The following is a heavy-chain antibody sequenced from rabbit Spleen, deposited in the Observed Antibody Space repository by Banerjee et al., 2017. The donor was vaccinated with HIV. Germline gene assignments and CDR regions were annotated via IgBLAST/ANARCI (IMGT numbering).Heavy chain of an antibody. CDR2: INTGSGST. D-gene: IGHD2-1*01. Sequence: EESGGDLVQPEGSLTLTCTASGFTISSSYWIYWVRQAPEKGLEWIGLINTGSGSTFYASWAKGRFTISKTSSTTVTLQMTSLTAADTTTYFCARYNKDVYGVALDLWGPGTLVTVS. V-gene: IGHV1S45*01. CDR1: GFTISSSYW. J-gene: IGHJ4*01. CDR3: ARYNKDVYGVALDL.